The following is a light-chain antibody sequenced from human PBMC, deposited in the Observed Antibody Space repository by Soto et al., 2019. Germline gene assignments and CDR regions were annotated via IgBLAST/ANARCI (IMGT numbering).Light chain of an antibody. V-gene: IGLV2-23*01. CDR2: EAT. Sequence: QSALTQPASVSGSPGQSITISCTGTSSDVGSYNLVSWYQQHPGKAPKFMIYEATKRPSGVSNRFSGSKSGNTASRTISGRQAEVEADDYWCSYAGSSTYVFGTGTKGTFL. CDR3: CSYAGSSTYV. J-gene: IGLJ1*01. CDR1: SSDVGSYNL.